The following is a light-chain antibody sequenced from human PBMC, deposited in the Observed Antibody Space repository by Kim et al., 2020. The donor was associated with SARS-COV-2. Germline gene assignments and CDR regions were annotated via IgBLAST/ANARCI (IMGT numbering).Light chain of an antibody. J-gene: IGLJ2*01. Sequence: QTATLTCTGNNNNVGNQGAAWLQHHQGHPPKLLFYRTNNRPSGISERFSASRSGNTASLTITGLQPDDEADYYCSAWDSSLSAVVFGGGTQLTVL. V-gene: IGLV10-54*01. CDR3: SAWDSSLSAVV. CDR2: RTN. CDR1: NNNVGNQG.